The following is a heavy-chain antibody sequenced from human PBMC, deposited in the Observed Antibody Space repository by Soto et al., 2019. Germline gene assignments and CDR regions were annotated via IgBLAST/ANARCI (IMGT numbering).Heavy chain of an antibody. CDR1: GYTFTSYG. CDR2: ISAYNGNT. Sequence: ASVKVSCKASGYTFTSYGISWVRQAPGQGLEWMGWISAYNGNTNYAQKLQGRVTMTTDTSTSTAYMELRSLRSDDTAVFYCAREGFNSSGWYYYYGMDVWGQGTTVTVSS. V-gene: IGHV1-18*01. J-gene: IGHJ6*02. CDR3: AREGFNSSGWYYYYGMDV. D-gene: IGHD6-19*01.